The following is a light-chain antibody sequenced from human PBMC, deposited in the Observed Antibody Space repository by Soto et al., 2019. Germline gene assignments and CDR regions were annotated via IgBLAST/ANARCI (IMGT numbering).Light chain of an antibody. CDR1: QSISNW. CDR2: GAS. V-gene: IGKV1-5*01. J-gene: IGKJ2*01. CDR3: QQYNSYPLF. Sequence: DIQMTQSPSTLSASVGDRVTITCRASQSISNWLAWYQQKPGKAPKLLIYGASSLESGVPSRFSGSGSGTEFTLTISSLQPDDFATYYCQQYNSYPLFFGQGTKLEIK.